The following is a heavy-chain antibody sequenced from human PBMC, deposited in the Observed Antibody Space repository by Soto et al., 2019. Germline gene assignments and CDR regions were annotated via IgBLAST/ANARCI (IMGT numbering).Heavy chain of an antibody. CDR3: ARGGYGILPGYHDY. D-gene: IGHD3-9*01. CDR2: IYYSGST. J-gene: IGHJ4*02. CDR1: GGSISSYE. V-gene: IGHV4-59*01. Sequence: SETLSLTCTVSGGSISSYEWRWIRQPPGKGLEWIGYIYYSGSTNYNPSLKSRGTISVDTSKNQFSLKLSSVTAADTAVYYCARGGYGILPGYHDYWGQGTLVTVSS.